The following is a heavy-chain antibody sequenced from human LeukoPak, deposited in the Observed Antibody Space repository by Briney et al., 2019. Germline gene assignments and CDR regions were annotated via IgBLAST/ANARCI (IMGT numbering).Heavy chain of an antibody. D-gene: IGHD1-1*01. CDR2: SGISRGNK. CDR1: GFPFHDYS. J-gene: IGHJ4*02. Sequence: PGGSLRLSCTASGFPFHDYSMNWVRRAWGKGLERISYSGISRGNKKYGDSVKGRFTISADNAKDAQYLQMNSLRVEDTAVYYCARDHNDACDNWGQGTRVSVSS. V-gene: IGHV3-48*04. CDR3: ARDHNDACDN.